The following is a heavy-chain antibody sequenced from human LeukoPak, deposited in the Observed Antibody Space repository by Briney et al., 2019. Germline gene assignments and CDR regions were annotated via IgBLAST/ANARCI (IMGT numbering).Heavy chain of an antibody. CDR3: ARGLRTAFDY. V-gene: IGHV3-7*01. D-gene: IGHD3-10*01. J-gene: IGHJ4*02. CDR1: GFIFSSNW. Sequence: GGSLRLSCAASGFIFSSNWMTWVRQAPGKGLEWVANIKQTGSENSYVDSVKGRFTISRDNAKNSLYLQMNSLRAEDTAVYYCARGLRTAFDYWGQGTLVTVSS. CDR2: IKQTGSEN.